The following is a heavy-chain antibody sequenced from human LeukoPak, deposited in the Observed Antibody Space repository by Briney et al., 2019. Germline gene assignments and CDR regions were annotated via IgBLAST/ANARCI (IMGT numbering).Heavy chain of an antibody. Sequence: PSETLSLTCTVSGGSISSSSTYWGWIRQPPGTGLEWIGSIYYSGNTYYNPSLKSRVTISVDTSKNQFSLKLSSVTAADTAVYYCARPGGYCSSTSCYIYFDYWGQGTLVTVSS. CDR3: ARPGGYCSSTSCYIYFDY. CDR1: GGSISSSSTY. CDR2: IYYSGNT. D-gene: IGHD2-2*02. V-gene: IGHV4-39*01. J-gene: IGHJ4*02.